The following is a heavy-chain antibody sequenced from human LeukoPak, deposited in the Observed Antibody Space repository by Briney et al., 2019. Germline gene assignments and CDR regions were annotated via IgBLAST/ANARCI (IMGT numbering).Heavy chain of an antibody. CDR2: IIGSGSYI. J-gene: IGHJ4*02. V-gene: IGHV3-21*01. Sequence: KLGGSLRLSCAASGFTFTSYSMNWVRQAPGKGLEWVSSIIGSGSYIYYADSVKGRFTISRDNAKNSLYLQMSSLRAEDTAVYYCARDLYGDYAYDYWGQGTLVTVSS. D-gene: IGHD4-17*01. CDR3: ARDLYGDYAYDY. CDR1: GFTFTSYS.